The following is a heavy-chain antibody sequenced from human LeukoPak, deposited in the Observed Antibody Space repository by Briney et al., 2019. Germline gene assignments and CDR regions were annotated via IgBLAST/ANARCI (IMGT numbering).Heavy chain of an antibody. CDR2: ISAGSKDS. J-gene: IGHJ6*02. Sequence: GESLKISCTVSGFTFGGYAMSWVRQAPGKGLEWVSSISAGSKDSYYADSVKGRFTISRDNSKSTLYLQMNSLRADDTAVYYCARTIAQYSNTWLYYYYGLDVWGQGTTVTVSS. D-gene: IGHD1-7*01. V-gene: IGHV3-23*01. CDR1: GFTFGGYA. CDR3: ARTIAQYSNTWLYYYYGLDV.